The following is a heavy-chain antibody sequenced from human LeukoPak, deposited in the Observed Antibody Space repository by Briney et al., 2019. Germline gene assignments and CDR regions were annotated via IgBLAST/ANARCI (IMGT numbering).Heavy chain of an antibody. CDR1: GFTFSNAW. V-gene: IGHV3-15*01. J-gene: IGHJ4*02. CDR2: IKSKTDGGTT. D-gene: IGHD3-10*01. Sequence: PGGSVRLSCAASGFTFSNAWMSWVCQAPGKGLEWVGRIKSKTDGGTTDYAAPVKGRFTISRDDSKNTLYLQMNSLKTEDTAVYYCTTDLAPGTMVQGMDWGQGTLVSVSS. CDR3: TTDLAPGTMVQGMD.